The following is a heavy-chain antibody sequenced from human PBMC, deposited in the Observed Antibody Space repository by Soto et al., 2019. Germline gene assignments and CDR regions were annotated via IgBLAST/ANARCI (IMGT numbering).Heavy chain of an antibody. D-gene: IGHD6-19*01. J-gene: IGHJ4*02. CDR1: GGSISSSSYY. CDR2: IYYSGST. Sequence: PSETLSLTCTVSGGSISSSSYYWGWIRQPPGKGLEWIGSIYYSGSTYYNPSLKSRVTISVDTSKNQFSLKLSSVTAADTAVYYCVYISGWYDRHYFDYWGQGTLVTVSS. CDR3: VYISGWYDRHYFDY. V-gene: IGHV4-39*01.